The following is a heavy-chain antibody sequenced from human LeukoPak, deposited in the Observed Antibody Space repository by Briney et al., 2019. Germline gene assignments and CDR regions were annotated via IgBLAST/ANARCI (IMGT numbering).Heavy chain of an antibody. CDR1: GGSISSY. CDR3: ARHTRITMIVVVPRGYGMDV. J-gene: IGHJ6*02. V-gene: IGHV4-59*08. D-gene: IGHD3-22*01. CDR2: MYYSGST. Sequence: PSETLSLTCTVSGGSISSYWSWIRQPPGKGLEWIAYMYYSGSTNSNPSLKSRVTMSVDTSKNQFSLKLGSGTAADTAVYFCARHTRITMIVVVPRGYGMDVWVQATTVTVSS.